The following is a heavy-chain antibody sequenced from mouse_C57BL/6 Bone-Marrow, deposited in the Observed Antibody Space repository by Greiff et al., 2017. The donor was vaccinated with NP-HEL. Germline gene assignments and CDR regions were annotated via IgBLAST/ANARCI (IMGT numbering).Heavy chain of an antibody. CDR1: GYTFTSYW. Sequence: VQLQQSGAELVKPGASVKMSCKASGYTFTSYWITWVKQRPGQGLEWIGDIYPGSGSTNYNEKFKSKATLTVDTSSSTAYMQLSSLTSEDSAVYYCASSITTVEGFAYWGQGTLVTVSA. D-gene: IGHD1-1*01. V-gene: IGHV1-55*01. J-gene: IGHJ3*01. CDR3: ASSITTVEGFAY. CDR2: IYPGSGST.